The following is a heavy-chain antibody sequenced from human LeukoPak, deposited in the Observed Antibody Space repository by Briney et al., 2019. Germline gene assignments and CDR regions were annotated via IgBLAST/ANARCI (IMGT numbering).Heavy chain of an antibody. CDR3: ARADGDRDGYNFWFDP. J-gene: IGHJ5*02. CDR2: TYYRSKWYN. Sequence: PSQTLSLTCAISGDSVSRNSAAWNWTRQSPSRGLEWLGRTYYRSKWYNDYAVSVESRITINPDTSKNQFSLQLNSVTPEDTAVYYCARADGDRDGYNFWFDPWGQGALVTVSS. CDR1: GDSVSRNSAA. D-gene: IGHD5-24*01. V-gene: IGHV6-1*01.